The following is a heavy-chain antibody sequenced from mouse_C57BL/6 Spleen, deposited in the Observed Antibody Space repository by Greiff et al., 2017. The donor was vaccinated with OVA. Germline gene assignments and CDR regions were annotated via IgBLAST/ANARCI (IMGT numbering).Heavy chain of an antibody. CDR3: ARNSDCDWYFDV. Sequence: VQLQQSGAELMKPGASVKLSCKASGYTFTGYWIEWVKQRPGHGLEWIGEILPGSGSTNYNEKFKGKATLTADTSSNTAYMQLSSLTTEDSAIYDSARNSDCDWYFDVWGTGTTVTVSS. CDR2: ILPGSGST. CDR1: GYTFTGYW. J-gene: IGHJ1*03. V-gene: IGHV1-9*01.